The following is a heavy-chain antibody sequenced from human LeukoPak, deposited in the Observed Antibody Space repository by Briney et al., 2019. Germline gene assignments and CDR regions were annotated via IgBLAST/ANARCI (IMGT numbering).Heavy chain of an antibody. V-gene: IGHV4-34*01. Sequence: PSETLSLTCAVYGGSFSGYYWSWIRQPPGKGLEWIGEINHSGSTNYNPSLKSRVTISVDTSKNQFSLKLSSVTAADTAVYYCARDSGYGGNSEAFDIWGQGTMVTVSS. J-gene: IGHJ3*02. D-gene: IGHD4-23*01. CDR3: ARDSGYGGNSEAFDI. CDR2: INHSGST. CDR1: GGSFSGYY.